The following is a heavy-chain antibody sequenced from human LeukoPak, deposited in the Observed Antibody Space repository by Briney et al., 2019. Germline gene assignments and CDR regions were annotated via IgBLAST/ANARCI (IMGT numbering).Heavy chain of an antibody. V-gene: IGHV3-7*01. J-gene: IGHJ6*02. Sequence: GGSLRLSCGASGFTFSGFWMSWVRQAPGKGLEWVANIKPDGSEQYYVDSVKGRFSISRDNAKNSVSLQMNSLRAEDTAVYYCLRAMDAWGQGTTVTVSS. CDR1: GFTFSGFW. CDR3: LRAMDA. CDR2: IKPDGSEQ.